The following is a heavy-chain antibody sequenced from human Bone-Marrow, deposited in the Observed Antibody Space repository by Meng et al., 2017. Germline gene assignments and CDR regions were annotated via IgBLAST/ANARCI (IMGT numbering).Heavy chain of an antibody. CDR3: ARGPSSGAFDI. V-gene: IGHV1-2*02. CDR2: IDPNSGRT. J-gene: IGHJ3*02. Sequence: ASVKVSCKASGYTFTDYFMHWLRQAPGQRLEWMGYIDPNSGRTTYAQKFQGRVTMTSDTSISTVHMDLYSMASDDTALYCCARGPSSGAFDIWGHGTMVTVSS. CDR1: GYTFTDYF.